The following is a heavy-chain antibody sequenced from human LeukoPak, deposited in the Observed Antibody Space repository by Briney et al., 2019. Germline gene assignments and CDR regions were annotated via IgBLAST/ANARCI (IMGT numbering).Heavy chain of an antibody. CDR1: GFTFSSYE. V-gene: IGHV3-48*03. D-gene: IGHD4-17*01. Sequence: GGSLRLSCAATGFTFSSYEMNWVHQAPGKGLEWVSYITSSGNTIYYADSVKGRFTISRDNAKNSLYLQMNSLRAEDTAVYYCARLTTMTTTGGPFDYWGQGTLVTVSS. CDR2: ITSSGNTI. CDR3: ARLTTMTTTGGPFDY. J-gene: IGHJ4*02.